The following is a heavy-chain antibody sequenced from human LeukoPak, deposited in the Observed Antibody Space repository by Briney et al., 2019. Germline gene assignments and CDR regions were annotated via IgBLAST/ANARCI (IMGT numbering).Heavy chain of an antibody. CDR1: GYTLTELS. Sequence: ASVKVSCKVSGYTLTELSMHWVRQAPGKGLEWMGGFDPEDGETIYAQKFQGRVTMTEDTSTDTAYMELSSLRSEDTAVYYCATSDDYYDSSGYPPTLGDYWGQGTLATVSS. CDR3: ATSDDYYDSSGYPPTLGDY. CDR2: FDPEDGET. J-gene: IGHJ4*02. D-gene: IGHD3-22*01. V-gene: IGHV1-24*01.